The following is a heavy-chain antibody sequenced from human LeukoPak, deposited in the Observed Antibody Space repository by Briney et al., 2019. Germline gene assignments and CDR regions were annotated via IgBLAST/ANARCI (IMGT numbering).Heavy chain of an antibody. V-gene: IGHV3-7*03. J-gene: IGHJ6*02. CDR2: INHNGNVN. CDR3: ARGGGLDV. D-gene: IGHD3-16*01. CDR1: EFTFSSYW. Sequence: HPGGSLRLSCAASEFTFSSYWMNWARQAPGKGLEWVASINHNGNVNYYVDSVKGRFTISRDNAKNSLYLQMSNLRAEDTAVYFCARGGGLDVWGQGATVTVSS.